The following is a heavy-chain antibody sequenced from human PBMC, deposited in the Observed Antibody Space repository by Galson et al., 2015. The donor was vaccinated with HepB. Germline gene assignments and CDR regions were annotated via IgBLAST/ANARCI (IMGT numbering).Heavy chain of an antibody. V-gene: IGHV3-66*01. CDR2: IYSGGST. CDR3: ARYNWNYGYYFDY. D-gene: IGHD1-7*01. Sequence: SLRLSCAASGFTVSSNHMNWVRQAPGKGLEWVSVIYSGGSTYYADSVKGRVTISRDDSKNTLYLQINSLRAEDTAVYYCARYNWNYGYYFDYWGQGTLVTVSS. CDR1: GFTVSSNH. J-gene: IGHJ4*02.